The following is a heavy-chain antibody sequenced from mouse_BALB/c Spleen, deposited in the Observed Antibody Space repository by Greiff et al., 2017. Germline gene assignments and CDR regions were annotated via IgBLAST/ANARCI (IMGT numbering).Heavy chain of an antibody. CDR2: IYPGSGST. CDR1: GYTFTSYW. Sequence: LQQSGSELVRPGASVKLSCKASGYTFTSYWMHWVKQRHGQGLEWIGNIYPGSGSTNYDEQFKSKGTLTVDTSSSTAYMHRSSLTSEDSAVSYCTRAYYGNYPYYYAMDYWGQGTSVTVSS. V-gene: IGHV1S22*01. J-gene: IGHJ4*01. D-gene: IGHD2-10*01. CDR3: TRAYYGNYPYYYAMDY.